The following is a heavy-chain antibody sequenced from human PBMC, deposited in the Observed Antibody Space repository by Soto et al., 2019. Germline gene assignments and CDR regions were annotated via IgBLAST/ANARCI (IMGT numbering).Heavy chain of an antibody. CDR3: ARQGSGSYYFDY. V-gene: IGHV3-64*01. Sequence: EVQLVESGGGLVQPGGSLRLSCAASGFTFSSYAMHWVRQAPGKGLEYVSAISSNGGSTYYANSVKGRFTISRDNSKNTLYLQMSSLRAEDMAVYYCARQGSGSYYFDYWGQGTLVTVSS. CDR2: ISSNGGST. D-gene: IGHD2-15*01. J-gene: IGHJ4*02. CDR1: GFTFSSYA.